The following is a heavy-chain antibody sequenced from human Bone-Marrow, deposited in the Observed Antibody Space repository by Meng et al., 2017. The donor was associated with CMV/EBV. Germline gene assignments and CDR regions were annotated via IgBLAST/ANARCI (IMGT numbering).Heavy chain of an antibody. CDR1: GFTVSSNY. V-gene: IGHV3-53*01. CDR3: ATITPYCSGGSCSHFDY. Sequence: GGSLRLSCAASGFTVSSNYMSWVRQAPGKGLEWVSVIYSGGSTYYADSVKGRFTISRDKSKNTVYLQMNSLRAEDTAVYYCATITPYCSGGSCSHFDYWGQGTLVTVSS. J-gene: IGHJ4*02. CDR2: IYSGGST. D-gene: IGHD2-15*01.